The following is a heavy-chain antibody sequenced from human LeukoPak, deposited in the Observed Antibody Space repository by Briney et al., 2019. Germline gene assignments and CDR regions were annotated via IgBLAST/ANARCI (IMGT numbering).Heavy chain of an antibody. V-gene: IGHV1-69*06. CDR3: ARGTPTLAAAGTRWFDP. CDR1: GGTFSSYA. J-gene: IGHJ5*02. D-gene: IGHD6-13*01. Sequence: SVKVSCKASGGTFSSYAISWVRQAPGQGLEWMGGIIPIFGTANYAQRFQGRVTITADKSTSTAYMELSSLRSEDTAVYYCARGTPTLAAAGTRWFDPWGQGTLVTVSS. CDR2: IIPIFGTA.